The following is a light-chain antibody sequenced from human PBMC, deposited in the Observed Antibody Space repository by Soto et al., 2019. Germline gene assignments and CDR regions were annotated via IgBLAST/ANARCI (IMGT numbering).Light chain of an antibody. CDR3: QQRSNWPIA. Sequence: EIVLTQSPATLSLSPGERATLSCRTSQSVSSHLAWYQQKPGQAPRLLIHDASSRATGTPARFSGSGSGTDFTLTISSLEPEDFAVYYCQQRSNWPIAFGQGTRLEI. CDR2: DAS. CDR1: QSVSSH. V-gene: IGKV3-11*01. J-gene: IGKJ5*01.